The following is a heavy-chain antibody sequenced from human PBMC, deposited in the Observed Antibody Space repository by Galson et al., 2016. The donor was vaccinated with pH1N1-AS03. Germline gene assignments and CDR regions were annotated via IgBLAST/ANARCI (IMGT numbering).Heavy chain of an antibody. CDR3: ARLVYGDYVNWFDP. D-gene: IGHD4-17*01. J-gene: IGHJ5*02. CDR1: GGSTSSSSYY. Sequence: SETLSLTCTVSGGSTSSSSYYWGWIRQPPGKGLEWIGSIYYSGSTYYNPSLKSRVTISVDTSKNQFSLKLSSVTAADTAVYYCARLVYGDYVNWFDPWGQGTLVTVSS. V-gene: IGHV4-39*01. CDR2: IYYSGST.